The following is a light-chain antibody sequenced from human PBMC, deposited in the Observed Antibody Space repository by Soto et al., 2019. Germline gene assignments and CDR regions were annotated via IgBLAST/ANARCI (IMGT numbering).Light chain of an antibody. CDR3: QQYGSLPPWT. CDR2: GAS. Sequence: LSLGAVSLSERERATITCRASQRVSSSYLAWYQQRPGQAPRLLIYGASSRATGIPDRFSGSGSGTDFTLTISRLEPEDVAIYYCQQYGSLPPWTFGQGAKVDI. V-gene: IGKV3-20*01. J-gene: IGKJ1*01. CDR1: QRVSSSY.